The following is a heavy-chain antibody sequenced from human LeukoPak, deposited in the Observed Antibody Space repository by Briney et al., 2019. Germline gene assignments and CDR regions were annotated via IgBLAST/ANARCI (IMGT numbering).Heavy chain of an antibody. J-gene: IGHJ2*01. V-gene: IGHV3-48*01. CDR2: ISTSSSTI. CDR3: ARVGNDDWYFAL. Sequence: PGVSLRLSCAASGFTFSSYSMIWVRQAPGKGLEWVSYISTSSSTIYYADSVKGLFTISRDNAKSSLYLQVNSLRAEDTAVYYCARVGNDDWYFALWGRGTLVTVSS. CDR1: GFTFSSYS. D-gene: IGHD2-8*01.